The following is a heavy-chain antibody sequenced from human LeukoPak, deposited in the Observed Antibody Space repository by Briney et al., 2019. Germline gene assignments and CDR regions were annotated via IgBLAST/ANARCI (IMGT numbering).Heavy chain of an antibody. Sequence: SETLSLTCTVSGGSISGHYWSWIRQPPGKGLESIGYIYSSGITNYNPSLESRVTISVDTSKNQSSLKLSSVTAADTAMYYCARRGIAVAGIYWFDPWGQGTLVTVSS. V-gene: IGHV4-59*08. D-gene: IGHD6-19*01. CDR1: GGSISGHY. J-gene: IGHJ5*02. CDR2: IYSSGIT. CDR3: ARRGIAVAGIYWFDP.